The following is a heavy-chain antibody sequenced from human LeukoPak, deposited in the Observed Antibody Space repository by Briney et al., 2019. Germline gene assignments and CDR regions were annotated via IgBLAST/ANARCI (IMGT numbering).Heavy chain of an antibody. CDR2: IKHDGSEK. D-gene: IGHD3-3*01. CDR3: ATDRGWRTSGYYLYYFEY. Sequence: GGSLRLSCAASEFIFTNYFMSWVRQAPGKGLEWVASIKHDGSEKYYVDSVRGRFTISRDNTMNSLYLQMGSLRAEDTAVYYCATDRGWRTSGYYLYYFEYWGQGTLVTFSS. CDR1: EFIFTNYF. J-gene: IGHJ4*02. V-gene: IGHV3-7*01.